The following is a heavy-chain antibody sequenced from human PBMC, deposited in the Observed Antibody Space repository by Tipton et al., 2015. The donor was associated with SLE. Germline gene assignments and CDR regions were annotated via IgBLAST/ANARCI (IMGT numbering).Heavy chain of an antibody. Sequence: VQLVQSGAAVKKPGESLKMSCKTSGYSFTNYWIGWVRQMPGQGLEYVGIIHPGESETRYSPSFQGQVTISADKSISTAYLQWVSLKASDTAIYYCARLRNIAFLEYNGAFDIWGQGTMLTVSA. J-gene: IGHJ3*02. V-gene: IGHV5-51*03. CDR1: GYSFTNYW. CDR3: ARLRNIAFLEYNGAFDI. CDR2: IHPGESET. D-gene: IGHD3-3*02.